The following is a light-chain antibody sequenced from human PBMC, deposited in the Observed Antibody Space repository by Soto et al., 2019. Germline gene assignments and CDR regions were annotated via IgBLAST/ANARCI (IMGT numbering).Light chain of an antibody. V-gene: IGKV1-5*01. Sequence: DIQMPQSPSTLSPSVGDRVTITCRTSQTINNWLAWPQQKPGKAPNLLMYDASSLEGGVPSRLSGSGSGTEFTLTLSRLQHYDFETYYCQRYCSYWTFGQGTKMEIK. J-gene: IGKJ1*01. CDR3: QRYCSYWT. CDR1: QTINNW. CDR2: DAS.